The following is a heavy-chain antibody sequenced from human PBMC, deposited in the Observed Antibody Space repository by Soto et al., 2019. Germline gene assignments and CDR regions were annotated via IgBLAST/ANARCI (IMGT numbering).Heavy chain of an antibody. V-gene: IGHV4-4*02. Sequence: QVQLQESGPGLEKPSGTLSLTCAVSGGSISSSHWWTWVRQSPGKGLEYIGEISHSGTSNSNPSLKSRVTLSVDKSKNHFSLTLTSVTAADTAVYYCARVVLTITRGAFDAWGQGTLVIVSS. CDR3: ARVVLTITRGAFDA. CDR2: ISHSGTS. J-gene: IGHJ3*01. CDR1: GGSISSSHW. D-gene: IGHD3-9*01.